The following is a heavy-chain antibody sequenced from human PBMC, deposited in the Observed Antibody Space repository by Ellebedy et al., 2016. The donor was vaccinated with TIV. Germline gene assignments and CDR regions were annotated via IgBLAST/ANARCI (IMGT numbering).Heavy chain of an antibody. CDR3: ARVIGTTTVTTRTYYYYGMDV. D-gene: IGHD4-11*01. Sequence: SVKVSXXASGGTFSSYAISWVRQAPGQGLEWMGGIIPIFGTANYAQKFQDRVTITADKSTSTAYMELSSLRSEDTAVYYCARVIGTTTVTTRTYYYYGMDVWGQGTTVTVSS. J-gene: IGHJ6*02. CDR1: GGTFSSYA. CDR2: IIPIFGTA. V-gene: IGHV1-69*06.